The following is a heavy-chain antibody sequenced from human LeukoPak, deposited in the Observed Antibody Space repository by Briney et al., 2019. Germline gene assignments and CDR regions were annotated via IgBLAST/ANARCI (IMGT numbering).Heavy chain of an antibody. CDR2: IKSKTDGGTT. D-gene: IGHD2-15*01. Sequence: GGSLRLSCAASAFTFSNAWMNWVRQAPGKGLEWVGRIKSKTDGGTTDYAAPVKGRFTISRDDSKNTLYLQMNRLKTEDTAVYYCTTEERVSSGYCSGGSCYIDYWGQGTLVTVSS. CDR1: AFTFSNAW. J-gene: IGHJ4*02. CDR3: TTEERVSSGYCSGGSCYIDY. V-gene: IGHV3-15*01.